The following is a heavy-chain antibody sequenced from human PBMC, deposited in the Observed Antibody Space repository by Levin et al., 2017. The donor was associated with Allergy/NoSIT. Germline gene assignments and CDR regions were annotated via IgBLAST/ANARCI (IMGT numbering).Heavy chain of an antibody. CDR3: ARGRRTAWLDFDY. V-gene: IGHV2-70*11. CDR2: IYWDDET. CDR1: GFSVSTSGMC. D-gene: IGHD3-9*01. J-gene: IGHJ4*02. Sequence: RVSGPTLVKPTQTLTLTCIVSGFSVSTSGMCVSWIRQSPGKALEWLARIYWDDETYYSPSLKTRLSISKDTSKNQVVLTMTNMDPADTATYYCARGRRTAWLDFDYWGQGTLVTVSS.